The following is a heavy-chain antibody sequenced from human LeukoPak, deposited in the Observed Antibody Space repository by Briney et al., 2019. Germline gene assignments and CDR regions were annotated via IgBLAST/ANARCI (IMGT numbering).Heavy chain of an antibody. CDR2: IKSKTDGGTT. D-gene: IGHD3-9*01. Sequence: GGSLRLSCAASGFTFSNAWMSWVRQAPGKGLEWVGRIKSKTDGGTTDYAAPVKGRFTISRDDSKNTLYLQMNSLKTEDTAVYYCTTQGRVFFDWSHKIQYYFDYWGQGTLVTVSS. V-gene: IGHV3-15*01. CDR3: TTQGRVFFDWSHKIQYYFDY. CDR1: GFTFSNAW. J-gene: IGHJ4*02.